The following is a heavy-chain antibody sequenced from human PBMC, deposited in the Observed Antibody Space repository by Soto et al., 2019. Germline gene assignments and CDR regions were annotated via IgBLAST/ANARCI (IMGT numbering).Heavy chain of an antibody. CDR3: ATLLGAGSGSLREDHYGMDV. V-gene: IGHV1-2*04. J-gene: IGHJ6*02. D-gene: IGHD3-10*01. CDR2: INPNSGGT. Sequence: QVQLVQSGAEVKKPGASVKVSCKASGYTFTGYYMHWVRQAPGQGLEWMGWINPNSGGTNYAQKFQGWVTMARDTSISTAYMELSRLRSDDPAVYYCATLLGAGSGSLREDHYGMDVWGQGATVTVSS. CDR1: GYTFTGYY.